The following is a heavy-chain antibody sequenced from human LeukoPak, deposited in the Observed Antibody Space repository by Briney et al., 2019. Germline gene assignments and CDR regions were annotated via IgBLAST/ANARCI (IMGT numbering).Heavy chain of an antibody. V-gene: IGHV4-34*01. CDR2: INHSGST. CDR3: ARRGGLRDWTVRLYYNWFDP. Sequence: PSETLSLTCAVYGGSFSGYYWSWIRQPPGKGLEWIGEINHSGSTNYNPSLKSRVTISVDTSKNQFSLKLSSVTAADTAVYYCARRGGLRDWTVRLYYNWFDPWGQGTLVTVSS. J-gene: IGHJ5*02. CDR1: GGSFSGYY. D-gene: IGHD5-12*01.